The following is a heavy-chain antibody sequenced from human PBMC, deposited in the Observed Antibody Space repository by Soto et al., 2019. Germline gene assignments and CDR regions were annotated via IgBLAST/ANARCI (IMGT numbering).Heavy chain of an antibody. CDR1: GYTFTSYG. V-gene: IGHV1-18*04. J-gene: IGHJ6*02. D-gene: IGHD3-3*01. Sequence: ASVKVSCKASGYTFTSYGISWVRQAPGQGLEWMGWISAYNGNTNSAQKLQGRVTMTTDTSTSTAYMELRSLRSDDTAVYYCAIVRFLEWLPRFYYYYGMDVWGQGTTVTVSS. CDR2: ISAYNGNT. CDR3: AIVRFLEWLPRFYYYYGMDV.